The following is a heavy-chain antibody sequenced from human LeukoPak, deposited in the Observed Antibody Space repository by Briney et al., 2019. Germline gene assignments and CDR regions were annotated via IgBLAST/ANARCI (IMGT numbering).Heavy chain of an antibody. CDR2: IIPIFGTA. J-gene: IGHJ4*02. Sequence: SVKVSCKASGGTFSSYAISWVRQAPGQGLEWMGGIIPIFGTANYAQRFQGRVTITADKSTSTAYMELSSLRSEDTAVYYCARGGGSYYDFDYWGQGTLVTVSS. CDR3: ARGGGSYYDFDY. D-gene: IGHD1-26*01. CDR1: GGTFSSYA. V-gene: IGHV1-69*06.